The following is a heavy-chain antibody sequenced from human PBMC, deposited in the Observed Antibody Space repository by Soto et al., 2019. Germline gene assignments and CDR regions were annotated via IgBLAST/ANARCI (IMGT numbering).Heavy chain of an antibody. J-gene: IGHJ3*02. V-gene: IGHV1-24*01. D-gene: IGHD3-3*01. CDR2: FDPEDGET. Sequence: ASVKVSCKVSGYTLTELPMHWVRQAPGKGLEWMGGFDPEDGETIYAQKFQGRVTMTEDTSTDTAYMELSSLRSEDTAVYYCATGHYDFWSGYRHAFDIWGQGTMVTVSS. CDR1: GYTLTELP. CDR3: ATGHYDFWSGYRHAFDI.